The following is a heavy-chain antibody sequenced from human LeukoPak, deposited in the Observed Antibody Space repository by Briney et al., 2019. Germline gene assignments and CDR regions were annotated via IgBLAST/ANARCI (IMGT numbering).Heavy chain of an antibody. CDR1: GYSFTSYW. J-gene: IGHJ3*02. V-gene: IGHV5-51*01. CDR3: ARVPYYDHVWGSYRYAPDAFDI. CDR2: IYPGDSDT. Sequence: GESLKISCKGSGYSFTSYWIGWVRQMPGKGLEWMGIIYPGDSDTRYSPSFQGQVTISADKSISTAYLQWSSLKASDTAMYYCARVPYYDHVWGSYRYAPDAFDIWGQGTMVTVSS. D-gene: IGHD3-16*02.